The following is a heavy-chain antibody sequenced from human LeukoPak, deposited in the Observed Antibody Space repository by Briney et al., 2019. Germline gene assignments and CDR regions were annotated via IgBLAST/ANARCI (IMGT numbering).Heavy chain of an antibody. V-gene: IGHV4-61*03. CDR1: GGSVNGGSYY. CDR3: ARDLLWSAGVDI. Sequence: SETLSLTGRVSGGSVNGGSYYWSWIRQPPGRGVEWIGYVYNSGSTNYNPSLKSRVTLSVAKSKNHFSLNLSSVTAADTAVYYCARDLLWSAGVDIWGQGILVTVSS. CDR2: VYNSGST. J-gene: IGHJ4*02. D-gene: IGHD3-10*01.